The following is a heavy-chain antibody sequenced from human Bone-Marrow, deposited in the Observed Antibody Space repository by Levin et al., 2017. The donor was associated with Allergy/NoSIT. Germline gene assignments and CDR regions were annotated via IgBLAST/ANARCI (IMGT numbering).Heavy chain of an antibody. J-gene: IGHJ5*02. Sequence: GESLKISCAASGFTFSDYAIHWVRQAPGKGLEWVAVIAYDGSNKYYADSVKGRFTISRDNSKNILYLQMNSLRTEDTAVYYCARAPGIAVTWGQGTLVTVSS. CDR1: GFTFSDYA. V-gene: IGHV3-30-3*01. CDR3: ARAPGIAVT. CDR2: IAYDGSNK. D-gene: IGHD6-19*01.